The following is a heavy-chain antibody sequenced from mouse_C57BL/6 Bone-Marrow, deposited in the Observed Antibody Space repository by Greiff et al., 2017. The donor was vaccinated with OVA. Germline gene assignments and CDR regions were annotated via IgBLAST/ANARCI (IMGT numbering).Heavy chain of an antibody. Sequence: EVQVVESGGGLVKPGGSLKLSCAASGFTFSDYGMHWVRQAPEKGLEWVAYISSGSSTIYYADTVKGRFTISRDNAKNTLFLQMTSLRYEDTAMYYCARRISWGYFDVWGTGTTVTVSS. CDR1: GFTFSDYG. D-gene: IGHD2-12*01. CDR2: ISSGSSTI. V-gene: IGHV5-17*01. CDR3: ARRISWGYFDV. J-gene: IGHJ1*03.